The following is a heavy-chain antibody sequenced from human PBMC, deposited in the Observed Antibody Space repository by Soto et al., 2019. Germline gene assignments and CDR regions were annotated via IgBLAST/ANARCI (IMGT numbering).Heavy chain of an antibody. J-gene: IGHJ6*02. CDR1: GYTFTSYH. CDR3: ARPLRFLDPRDNYAMDV. CDR2: INPRGGST. V-gene: IGHV1-46*01. Sequence: QVQLVQSGAEVKKPGASVNVSCKASGYTFTSYHLHWVRQAPGQRLEWMGIINPRGGSTRYAQKFQGRVVMTRDTSTNTVYMELGRLRSEDTAVYYCARPLRFLDPRDNYAMDVWGQGTTVTVSS. D-gene: IGHD3-3*01.